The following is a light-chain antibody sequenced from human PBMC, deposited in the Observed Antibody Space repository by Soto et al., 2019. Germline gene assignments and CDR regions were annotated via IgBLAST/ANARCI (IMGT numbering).Light chain of an antibody. CDR3: QEYNSLT. J-gene: IGKJ1*01. Sequence: DIQMTQSPSTLSASVGDRVTITCRASQTISSWLAWYQQKPGKAPKVLIYDASTMESGVPSRVSGSGSGTDFTLTIRGLQPGDFATYYCQEYNSLTFGQGTKVEVK. CDR2: DAS. CDR1: QTISSW. V-gene: IGKV1-5*01.